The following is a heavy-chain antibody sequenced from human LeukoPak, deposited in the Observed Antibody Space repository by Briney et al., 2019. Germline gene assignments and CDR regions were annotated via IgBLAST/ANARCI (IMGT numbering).Heavy chain of an antibody. D-gene: IGHD2-8*01. CDR3: ASLPGYCTNGVCYTDAFDI. J-gene: IGHJ3*02. CDR1: GGSISSGGYS. V-gene: IGHV4-30-2*01. Sequence: SETLSLTCATSGGSISSGGYSWSWIRQPPGTGLEWIGYIYHSGSTYYNPSLKSRVTISVDRSKNQFSLKLSSVTAADTAVYYCASLPGYCTNGVCYTDAFDIWGQGTMVTVSS. CDR2: IYHSGST.